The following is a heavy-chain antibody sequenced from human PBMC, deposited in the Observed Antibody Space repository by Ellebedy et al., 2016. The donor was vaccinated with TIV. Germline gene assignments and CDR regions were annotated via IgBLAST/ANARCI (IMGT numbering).Heavy chain of an antibody. CDR2: IYYSGST. CDR1: GGSISSYY. CDR3: ARGLWFGELSWFDP. D-gene: IGHD3-10*01. V-gene: IGHV4-59*08. J-gene: IGHJ5*02. Sequence: MPSETLSLTCTVSGGSISSYYWSWIRQPPGKGLEWIGYIYYSGSTNYNPSLKSRVTISVDTSKNQFSLKLSSVTAADTAVYYCARGLWFGELSWFDPWGQGTLVTVSS.